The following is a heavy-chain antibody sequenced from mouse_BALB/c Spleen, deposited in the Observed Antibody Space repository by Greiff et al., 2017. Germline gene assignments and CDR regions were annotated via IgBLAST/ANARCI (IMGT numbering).Heavy chain of an antibody. Sequence: EVHLVESGGGLVKPGGSLKLSCAASGFTFSDYYMYWVRQTPEKRLEWVATISDGGSYTYYPDSVKGRFTISRDNAKNNLYLQMSSLKSEDTAMYYCARDRGSMITTAFAYWGQGTLVTVSA. D-gene: IGHD2-4*01. CDR1: GFTFSDYY. V-gene: IGHV5-4*02. CDR3: ARDRGSMITTAFAY. J-gene: IGHJ3*01. CDR2: ISDGGSYT.